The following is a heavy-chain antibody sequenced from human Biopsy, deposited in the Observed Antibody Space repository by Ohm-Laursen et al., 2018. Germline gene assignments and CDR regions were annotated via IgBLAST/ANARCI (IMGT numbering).Heavy chain of an antibody. CDR2: INHSGST. D-gene: IGHD6-19*01. V-gene: IGHV4-34*01. CDR3: ARGRLRAVARFDY. J-gene: IGHJ4*02. CDR1: GGSFSGYY. Sequence: PSQTLSLTCAVYGGSFSGYYWSWIRQPLGKGLEWIGEINHSGSTNYNPSLKSRVTISVDTSKNQFSLKLSSVTAADTAVYYCARGRLRAVARFDYWGQGTLVTVSS.